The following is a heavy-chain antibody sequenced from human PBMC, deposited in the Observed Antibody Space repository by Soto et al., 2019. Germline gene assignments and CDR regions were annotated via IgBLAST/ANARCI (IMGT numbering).Heavy chain of an antibody. CDR3: AHRRMTDDIMAGYYRTWVDP. V-gene: IGHV2-5*02. CDR2: IYAEDDK. J-gene: IGHJ5*02. CDR1: GFSLSTSGVG. Sequence: QITLKESGPTLVKPTQTLTLTCSFAGFSLSTSGVGVGWIRQPPGKALEWLAVIYAEDDKRYNPSLKRRLTLAKDTSKNQVFLTMSNMDPVDTGTYYCAHRRMTDDIMAGYYRTWVDPWGQGTLVTVSS. D-gene: IGHD3-9*01.